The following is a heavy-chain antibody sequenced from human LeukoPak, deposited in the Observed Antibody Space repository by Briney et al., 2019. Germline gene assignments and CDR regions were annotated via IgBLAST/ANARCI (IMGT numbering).Heavy chain of an antibody. D-gene: IGHD1-26*01. CDR3: ARRFGRIVGALRSTTYFQH. Sequence: SETLSLTCAVYGGSFSGYYWSWIRQPPGKGLEWIGEINHSGSTNYNLSLKSRVTISVDTSKNQFSLKLSSVTAADTAVYYCARRFGRIVGALRSTTYFQHWGQGTLVTVSS. CDR1: GGSFSGYY. J-gene: IGHJ1*01. CDR2: INHSGST. V-gene: IGHV4-34*01.